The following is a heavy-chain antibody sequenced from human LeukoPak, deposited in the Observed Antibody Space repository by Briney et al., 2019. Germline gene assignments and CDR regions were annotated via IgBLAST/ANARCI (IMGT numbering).Heavy chain of an antibody. CDR2: ISGSGGST. V-gene: IGHV3-23*01. D-gene: IGHD6-13*01. Sequence: GGSLRLSCAASGFTFSSYAMSWVRQAPGKGLEWVSAISGSGGSTYYADSVKGRFTISRDNSKNTLYLQMNSLRAEDTAVYYCTREYSSSVRGVGVHWGQGTLVTVSS. CDR3: TREYSSSVRGVGVH. J-gene: IGHJ4*02. CDR1: GFTFSSYA.